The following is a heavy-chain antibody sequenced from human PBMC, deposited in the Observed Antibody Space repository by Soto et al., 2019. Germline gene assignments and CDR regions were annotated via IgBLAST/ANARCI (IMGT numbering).Heavy chain of an antibody. V-gene: IGHV3-30*18. J-gene: IGHJ6*02. D-gene: IGHD3-3*01. Sequence: GGSLRLSCAASGFTFSSYGMHWVRQAPGKGLEWVAGISYDGSNKYYADSVKGLFTISRDKSKNTLYLQMNSLRAEDTAVDYCAKGTAYVLRVLEWIPYYYYYGMDVWGQGTTVTVSS. CDR1: GFTFSSYG. CDR2: ISYDGSNK. CDR3: AKGTAYVLRVLEWIPYYYYYGMDV.